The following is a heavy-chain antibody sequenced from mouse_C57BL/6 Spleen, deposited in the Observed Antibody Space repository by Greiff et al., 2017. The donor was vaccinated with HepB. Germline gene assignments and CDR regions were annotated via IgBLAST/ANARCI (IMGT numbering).Heavy chain of an antibody. D-gene: IGHD1-1*01. Sequence: EVKLMESGGGLVQPKGSLKLSCAASGFSFNTYAMNWVRQAPGKGLEWVARIRSKSNNYATYYADSVKDRFTISRDDSESMLYLQMNNLKTEDTAMYYCVRQITTVVEGFAYWGQGTLVTVSA. CDR3: VRQITTVVEGFAY. CDR1: GFSFNTYA. V-gene: IGHV10-1*01. J-gene: IGHJ3*01. CDR2: IRSKSNNYAT.